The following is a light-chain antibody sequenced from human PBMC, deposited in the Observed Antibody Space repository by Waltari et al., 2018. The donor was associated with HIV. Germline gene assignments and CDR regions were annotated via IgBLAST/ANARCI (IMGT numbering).Light chain of an antibody. J-gene: IGLJ2*01. CDR3: QVWDRSSDQVI. CDR2: FDL. V-gene: IGLV3-21*04. CDR1: NIESKS. Sequence: YELTQPPSVSVAPGQTAMITCGGNNIESKSVQWYQQKPGQAPVLVIYFDLDRPSGLPERFSGSVSGNTATLTISRVDAGDEADYYGQVWDRSSDQVIFGGGTKLTVL.